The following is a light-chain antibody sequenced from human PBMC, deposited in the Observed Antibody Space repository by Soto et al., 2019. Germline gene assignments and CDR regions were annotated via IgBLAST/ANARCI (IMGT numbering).Light chain of an antibody. J-gene: IGKJ4*01. CDR1: QNIRSS. V-gene: IGKV3-15*01. CDR3: QQYNKWPLT. CDR2: DSS. Sequence: EVVMTQSPASLSASPGERVTLSCRASQNIRSSLAWYQQKPGKPPRLLIYDSSSRPSGIPSRFSGGGSGTDFSLTISSLQSEDFAVYYCQQYNKWPLTFGGGTKVDI.